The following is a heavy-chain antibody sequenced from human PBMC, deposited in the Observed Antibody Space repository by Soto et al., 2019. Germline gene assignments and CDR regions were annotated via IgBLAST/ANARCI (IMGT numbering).Heavy chain of an antibody. J-gene: IGHJ4*02. V-gene: IGHV1-69*01. CDR1: GVTFSSYA. CDR2: IIPIFGTA. CDR3: ARATVSRWAEDIF. D-gene: IGHD4-4*01. Sequence: GASGPVSCKASGVTFSSYAISWVRQAPGQGLEWMGGIIPIFGTAKYAQKPQGRVTITEDASTSTAYMELSSLRSQHTAVYYFARATVSRWAEDIFWGQGTHVTLSS.